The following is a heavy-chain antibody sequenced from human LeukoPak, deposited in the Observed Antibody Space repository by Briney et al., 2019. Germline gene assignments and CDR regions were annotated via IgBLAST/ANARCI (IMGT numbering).Heavy chain of an antibody. V-gene: IGHV3-7*01. Sequence: GGSLRLSCAASGFTFSSYAMTWVRQAPGKGLEWVAKIKHDGSDKYYVDSVKGRFTISRDNAKNSLYLQMNSLRAEDTSVYYCARETWFRLLDPWGQGILVTVSS. CDR1: GFTFSSYA. CDR3: ARETWFRLLDP. J-gene: IGHJ5*02. CDR2: IKHDGSDK. D-gene: IGHD3-10*01.